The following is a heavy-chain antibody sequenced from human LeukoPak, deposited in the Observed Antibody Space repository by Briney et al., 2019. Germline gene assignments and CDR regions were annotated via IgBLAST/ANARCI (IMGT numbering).Heavy chain of an antibody. CDR2: IVVGSGNT. Sequence: SVKVSCKASGFTFTSSAVQWVRQARGQRLEWIGWIVVGSGNTNYAQKFQERVTITRDMSTSTAYMELSSLRSEDTAVYYCAADLTRIVGATQDYWGQGTLVTVSS. CDR1: GFTFTSSA. CDR3: AADLTRIVGATQDY. D-gene: IGHD1-26*01. V-gene: IGHV1-58*01. J-gene: IGHJ4*02.